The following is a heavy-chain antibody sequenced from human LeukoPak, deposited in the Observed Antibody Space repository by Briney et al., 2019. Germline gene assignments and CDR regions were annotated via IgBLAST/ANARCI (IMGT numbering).Heavy chain of an antibody. D-gene: IGHD6-19*01. CDR1: GFTFSSYG. CDR2: IWYDGSIK. Sequence: PGGSLSLSCAAPGFTFSSYGLHWVRQAPGKGLEWGAVIWYDGSIKYYADYLKGRFTISRDNSKNTLYLQMNCPRGEDTAGYCSAREKTAVAGLDYWGQGTLVTVSS. V-gene: IGHV3-33*01. J-gene: IGHJ4*02. CDR3: AREKTAVAGLDY.